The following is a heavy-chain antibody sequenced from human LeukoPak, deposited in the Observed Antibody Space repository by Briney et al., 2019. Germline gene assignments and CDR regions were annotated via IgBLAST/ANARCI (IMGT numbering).Heavy chain of an antibody. V-gene: IGHV3-21*04. CDR1: GFTFSSYS. D-gene: IGHD3-10*01. Sequence: GGSLRLSCAASGFTFSSYSMNWVRQAPGKGLEWVSSISSSSSYTYYADSVKGRFTISRDNSKNTLYLQMNSLRAEGTAVYYCAKGTTKMVRGDYWGQGTLVTVSS. CDR2: ISSSSSYT. J-gene: IGHJ4*02. CDR3: AKGTTKMVRGDY.